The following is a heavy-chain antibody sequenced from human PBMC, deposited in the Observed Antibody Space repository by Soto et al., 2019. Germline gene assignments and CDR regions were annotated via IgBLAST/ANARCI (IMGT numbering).Heavy chain of an antibody. D-gene: IGHD6-19*01. CDR1: GFTFSSYA. J-gene: IGHJ6*02. CDR3: ARDGNREGAVAGVYYYYGMDV. CDR2: ISYDGSNK. Sequence: GGSLRLXCAASGFTFSSYAMHWVRQAPGKGLEWVAVISYDGSNKYYADSVKGRFTISRDNAKNSLYLQMNSLRDEDTAVYYCARDGNREGAVAGVYYYYGMDVWGQGTTVTVSS. V-gene: IGHV3-30-3*01.